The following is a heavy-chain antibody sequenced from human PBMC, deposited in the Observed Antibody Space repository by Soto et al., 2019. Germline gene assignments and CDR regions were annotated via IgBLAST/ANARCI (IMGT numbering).Heavy chain of an antibody. J-gene: IGHJ6*02. CDR3: AKGPYGRSGVTIFGVVTAYYYGMDV. V-gene: IGHV4-34*01. Sequence: SETLSLTCSLYSGSLSGYYWSWIRQPPGKGLEWIGEISPSGTTNYSPSLKSRVSISVDTSKNQFSLNLTSLTAADTAVYYCAKGPYGRSGVTIFGVVTAYYYGMDVWGQGTTVTVSS. CDR2: ISPSGTT. D-gene: IGHD3-3*01. CDR1: SGSLSGYY.